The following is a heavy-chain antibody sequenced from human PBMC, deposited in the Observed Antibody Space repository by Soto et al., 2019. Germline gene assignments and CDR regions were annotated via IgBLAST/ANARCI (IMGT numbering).Heavy chain of an antibody. CDR3: ARTPSVDIVVVPAAIDWFDP. V-gene: IGHV1-3*01. CDR2: INAGNGDT. J-gene: IGHJ5*02. Sequence: QVQLVQSGAEVRKPGASVTVSCKASGYTFTTCALHWVRQAPGQRLEWMGWINAGNGDTKYSQKFQGRVTFTRDTSASTAYLELSSLRSEDTAVYYCARTPSVDIVVVPAAIDWFDPWGQGTLVTVSS. CDR1: GYTFTTCA. D-gene: IGHD2-2*03.